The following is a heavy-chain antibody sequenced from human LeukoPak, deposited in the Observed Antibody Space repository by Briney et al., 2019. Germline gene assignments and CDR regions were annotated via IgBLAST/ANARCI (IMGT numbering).Heavy chain of an antibody. D-gene: IGHD6-19*01. CDR1: GGTFSSYA. V-gene: IGHV1-69*13. Sequence: SVKVSCKASGGTFSSYAISWVRQAPGQGLEWMGGIIPIFGTANYAQKFQGRVTITADESTSTAYMELSSLRSEDTAVCYCARIAVAGIGSSYYYYYGMDVWGQGTTVTVSS. CDR3: ARIAVAGIGSSYYYYYGMDV. CDR2: IIPIFGTA. J-gene: IGHJ6*02.